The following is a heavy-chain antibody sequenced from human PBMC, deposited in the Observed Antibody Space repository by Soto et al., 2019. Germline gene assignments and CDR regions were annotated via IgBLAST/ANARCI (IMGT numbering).Heavy chain of an antibody. J-gene: IGHJ6*02. CDR2: IYYSGST. V-gene: IGHV4-59*01. CDR3: ARGDPLLWFGEKVYYGMDV. CDR1: GGYISSYY. Sequence: SETMCVTCTVSGGYISSYYWSWIRQPPGKGLEWIGYIYYSGSTNYNPSLKSRVTISVDTSKNQFSLKLSSVTAADTAVYYCARGDPLLWFGEKVYYGMDVWGQGTAVTVSS. D-gene: IGHD3-10*01.